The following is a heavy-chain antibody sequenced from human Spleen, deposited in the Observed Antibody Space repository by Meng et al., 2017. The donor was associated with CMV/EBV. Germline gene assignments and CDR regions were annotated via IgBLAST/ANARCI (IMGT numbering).Heavy chain of an antibody. CDR3: ARDPRSKWEPTQAY. CDR2: IEQDGSEK. D-gene: IGHD1-26*01. J-gene: IGHJ4*02. Sequence: GGSLRLSCAASGFTFGSYWMSWVRQAPGKGLEWVANIEQDGSEKHYVDSVKGRFTISRDNAKSSLYLQMNSLRAEDTAVYYCARDPRSKWEPTQAYWGQGTLVTVSS. V-gene: IGHV3-7*01. CDR1: GFTFGSYW.